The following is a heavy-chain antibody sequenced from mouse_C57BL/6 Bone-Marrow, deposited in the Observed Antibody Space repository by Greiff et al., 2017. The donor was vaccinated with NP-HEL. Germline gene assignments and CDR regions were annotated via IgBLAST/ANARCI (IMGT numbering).Heavy chain of an antibody. V-gene: IGHV1-15*01. J-gene: IGHJ2*01. CDR2: IDPETGGT. CDR1: GYTFTDYE. D-gene: IGHD2-3*01. CDR3: TTGGYYPNYFDY. Sequence: VQLQQSGAELVRPGASVTLSCKASGYTFTDYEMHWVKQTPVHGLEWIGAIDPETGGTAYNQKFKGKAILTADKSSSTAYMELRSLTSEDSAVYYCTTGGYYPNYFDYWGQGTTLTVSS.